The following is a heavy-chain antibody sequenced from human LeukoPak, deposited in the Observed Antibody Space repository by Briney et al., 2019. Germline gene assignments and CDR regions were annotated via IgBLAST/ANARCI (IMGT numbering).Heavy chain of an antibody. CDR2: IYSGGST. Sequence: GGSLRLSCAASGFTVSSNYMSWVRQAPGKGLEWVAFIYSGGSTYYADSVRGRFTISRHNSNNTLYLQMSSLRPEDTAVYYCARDLRSCSGSNCYEYKWFDPWGQGTLVTVSS. V-gene: IGHV3-53*04. CDR3: ARDLRSCSGSNCYEYKWFDP. CDR1: GFTVSSNY. J-gene: IGHJ5*02. D-gene: IGHD2-15*01.